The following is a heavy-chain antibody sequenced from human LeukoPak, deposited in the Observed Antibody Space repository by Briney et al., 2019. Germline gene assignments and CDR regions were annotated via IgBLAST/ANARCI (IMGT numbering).Heavy chain of an antibody. CDR2: INHSGST. V-gene: IGHV4-34*01. CDR3: ARCPRGYSSSWYWFDP. CDR1: GGSFSGYY. J-gene: IGHJ5*02. D-gene: IGHD6-13*01. Sequence: SETLSLTCAVYGGSFSGYYWSWIRQPPGKGLEWIGEINHSGSTNYNPSLKRRVTISVDTSKNQFSLKLSSVTAADTAVYYCARCPRGYSSSWYWFDPWGQGTLVTVSS.